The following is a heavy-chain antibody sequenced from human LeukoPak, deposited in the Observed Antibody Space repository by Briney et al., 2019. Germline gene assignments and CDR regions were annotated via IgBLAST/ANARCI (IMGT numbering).Heavy chain of an antibody. CDR2: INPNSGGT. CDR1: GYTFTGYY. D-gene: IGHD3-22*01. CDR3: ARYTYYYDSSGYMYNWFDP. J-gene: IGHJ5*02. V-gene: IGHV1-2*02. Sequence: ASVKVSCKASGYTFTGYYMHWVRQAPGQGLEWMGWINPNSGGTNYAQKSQGRVTMTRDTSISTAYMELSRLRSDDTAVYYCARYTYYYDSSGYMYNWFDPWGQGTLVTVSS.